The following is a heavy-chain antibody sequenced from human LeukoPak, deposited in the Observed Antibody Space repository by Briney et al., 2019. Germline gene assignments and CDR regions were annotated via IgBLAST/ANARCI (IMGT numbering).Heavy chain of an antibody. V-gene: IGHV1-2*02. CDR1: GYTFTGYY. D-gene: IGHD3-10*01. CDR2: INPNSGGT. CDR3: ARDLYSGGSGIPHDY. J-gene: IGHJ4*02. Sequence: GASVKVSCTASGYTFTGYYMHWVRQAPGQGLEWMGWINPNSGGTNYAQKFQGRVTMTRDTSISTAYMELSRLRSDDTAVYYCARDLYSGGSGIPHDYWGQGTLVTVSS.